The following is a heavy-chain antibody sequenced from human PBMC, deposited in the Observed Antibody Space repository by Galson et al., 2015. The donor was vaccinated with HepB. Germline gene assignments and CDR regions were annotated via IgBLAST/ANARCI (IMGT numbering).Heavy chain of an antibody. V-gene: IGHV4-34*01. CDR1: GGSFSGYY. J-gene: IGHJ5*02. CDR3: ARGASTPYCSSTSCYVSFDP. Sequence: SETLSLTCAVYGGSFSGYYWTWIRQPPGKGLEWIGEINHSGTTNYNPSLKSRVTISVDTSKKQFSLKLSSVTAADTAVYYCARGASTPYCSSTSCYVSFDPWGQGTLVSVSS. D-gene: IGHD2-2*01. CDR2: INHSGTT.